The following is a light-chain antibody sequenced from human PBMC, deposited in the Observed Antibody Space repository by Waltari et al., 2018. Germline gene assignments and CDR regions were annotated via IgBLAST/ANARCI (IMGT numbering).Light chain of an antibody. CDR2: KDS. CDR1: ALPKQY. Sequence: SYELTQPPSVSVSPGQTARITCSGDALPKQYAYWYQQKPGQAPVLVIYKDSERPSGNPERFSGSSSGTTGTLTISGVQAEDEADYDCQSADSSGTYEVFGGGTKLTVL. J-gene: IGLJ3*02. CDR3: QSADSSGTYEV. V-gene: IGLV3-25*03.